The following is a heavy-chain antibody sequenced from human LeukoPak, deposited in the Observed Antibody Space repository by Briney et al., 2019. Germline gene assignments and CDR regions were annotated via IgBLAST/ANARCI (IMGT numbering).Heavy chain of an antibody. CDR2: IWYDGSNK. Sequence: PGTCLRLSCAASGFTFRNYGMDWVRQAPGKGLGWVAVIWYDGSNKYYADSVKGRFTISRDNSKHTLYLQMNSLRAEDTAVYYCARAPPGYCSSTSCYLNYWGQGILVTVSS. CDR3: ARAPPGYCSSTSCYLNY. J-gene: IGHJ4*02. CDR1: GFTFRNYG. V-gene: IGHV3-33*01. D-gene: IGHD2-2*01.